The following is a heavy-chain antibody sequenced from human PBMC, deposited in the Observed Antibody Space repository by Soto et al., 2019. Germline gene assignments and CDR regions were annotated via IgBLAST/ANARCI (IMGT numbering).Heavy chain of an antibody. V-gene: IGHV4-30-4*01. Sequence: SETLSLTCSVSGDSISTVDYFWAWIRQPPGQALEYIGYIYKSATTYYNPSFESRVAISLDTSKSQFSLNVTSVTAADTAVYFCARGRYCINGRCFPNWLDSWGQGTMVTVSS. J-gene: IGHJ5*01. CDR2: IYKSATT. D-gene: IGHD2-8*01. CDR1: GDSISTVDYF. CDR3: ARGRYCINGRCFPNWLDS.